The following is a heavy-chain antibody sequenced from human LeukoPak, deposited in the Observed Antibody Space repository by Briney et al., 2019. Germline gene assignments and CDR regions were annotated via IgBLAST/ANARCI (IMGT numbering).Heavy chain of an antibody. V-gene: IGHV4-38-2*01. CDR1: GYSISSGYY. CDR2: IYHSGST. D-gene: IGHD3-3*01. CDR3: ARGGGYYNY. Sequence: SETLSLTCAVSGYSISSGYYWAWIRQPPGKGLEWIGSIYHSGSTYYNPSLKSRVTISVDTSKNQFSLKLSSVTAADTAVYYCARGGGYYNYWGQGTLVTVSS. J-gene: IGHJ4*02.